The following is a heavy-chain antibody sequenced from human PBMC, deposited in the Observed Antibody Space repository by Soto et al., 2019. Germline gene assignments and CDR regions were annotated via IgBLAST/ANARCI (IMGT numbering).Heavy chain of an antibody. V-gene: IGHV3-48*03. CDR2: ISNSGNTI. D-gene: IGHD1-20*01. CDR3: ARDIDNRDYYYGLDV. CDR1: GFVFKNYE. J-gene: IGHJ6*02. Sequence: RRPSCVASGFVFKNYEMNWVRQAPGKGLEWISYISNSGNTIYVADSMRGRFTISRDNAKNSLFLQMNSLRADDTAVYYCARDIDNRDYYYGLDVWGQGTTVTVSS.